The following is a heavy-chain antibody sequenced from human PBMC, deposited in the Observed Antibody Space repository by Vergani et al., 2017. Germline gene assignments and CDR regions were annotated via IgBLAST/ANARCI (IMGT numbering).Heavy chain of an antibody. CDR2: INSDGSST. CDR1: GFTFSSYW. J-gene: IGHJ4*02. V-gene: IGHV3-74*01. Sequence: EVQLVESGGGLVQPGGSLRLSCAASGFTFSSYWMHWVRQAPGKGLVWVSRINSDGSSTSYADSVKGRFTISRDNAKNTLYLQMNSLRAEDTAVYYCAREGDGGPYYYGSGNFDYWGQGTLVTVSS. D-gene: IGHD3-10*01. CDR3: AREGDGGPYYYGSGNFDY.